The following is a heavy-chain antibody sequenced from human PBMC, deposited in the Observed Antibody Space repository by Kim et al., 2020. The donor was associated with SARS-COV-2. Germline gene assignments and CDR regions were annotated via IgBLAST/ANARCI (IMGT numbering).Heavy chain of an antibody. Sequence: ASVKVSCKASGYTFTSYYMHWVRQAPGQGLEWMGIINPSGGSTSYAQKFQGRVTMTRDTSTSTVYMELSSLRSEDTAVYYCARDGGGATTPLLNWFDPWGQGTLVTVSS. D-gene: IGHD5-12*01. CDR1: GYTFTSYY. V-gene: IGHV1-46*01. CDR2: INPSGGST. CDR3: ARDGGGATTPLLNWFDP. J-gene: IGHJ5*02.